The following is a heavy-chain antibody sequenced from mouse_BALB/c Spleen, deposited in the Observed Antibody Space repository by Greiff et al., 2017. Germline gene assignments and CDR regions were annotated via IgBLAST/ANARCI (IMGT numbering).Heavy chain of an antibody. Sequence: QVTLKESGPGILQPSQTLSLTCSFSGFSLSTYGIGVGWIRQPSGKGLEWLAHIWWNDNKYYNTALKSRLTISKDTSNNQVFLKIASVDTADTATYYCARTPYYRYDGYYAMDYWGQGTSVTVSS. CDR2: IWWNDNK. CDR1: GFSLSTYGIG. J-gene: IGHJ4*01. CDR3: ARTPYYRYDGYYAMDY. D-gene: IGHD2-14*01. V-gene: IGHV8-11*01.